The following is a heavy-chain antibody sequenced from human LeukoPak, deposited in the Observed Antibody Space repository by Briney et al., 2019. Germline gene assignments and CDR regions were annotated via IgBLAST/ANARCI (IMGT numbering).Heavy chain of an antibody. D-gene: IGHD1-26*01. V-gene: IGHV4-59*12. CDR2: IYYSGST. Sequence: PSETLSLTCTVSGGSMSSYYWSWIRQSPGKGLEWIGYIYYSGSTNYNPSLKSRVTISVDTSKNQFSLKLSSVTAADTAVYYCARVRGSSGSYEYYHYMDVWGKGTTVTISS. CDR1: GGSMSSYY. CDR3: ARVRGSSGSYEYYHYMDV. J-gene: IGHJ6*03.